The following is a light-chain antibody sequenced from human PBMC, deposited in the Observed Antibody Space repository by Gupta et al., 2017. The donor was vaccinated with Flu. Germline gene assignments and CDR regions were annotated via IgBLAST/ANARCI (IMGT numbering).Light chain of an antibody. CDR3: QHERYSPRP. V-gene: IGKV3-20*01. J-gene: IGKJ4*01. CDR2: DTS. CDR1: QSVSSNY. Sequence: EIVLTQSPGTLSLSPGERATLSCRASQSVSSNYLAWYQQKPGQAPRLLIYDTSSRATGIPDRFSGSGSGTDFILTISRLEPDDFAVYYCQHERYSPRPFGRGTMVDIK.